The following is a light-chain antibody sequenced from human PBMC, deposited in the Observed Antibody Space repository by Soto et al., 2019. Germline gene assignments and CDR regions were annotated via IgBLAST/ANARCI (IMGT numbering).Light chain of an antibody. CDR2: AAS. CDR3: LQHNSYPPT. CDR1: QDISNY. Sequence: DIQMTQSPSSLSASVGDRVTLTCQASQDISNYLNWYQQKPGKAPKRLIYAASSLQSGVPSRFSGSGSGTEFTLTISSLQPEDFASYFCLQHNSYPPTLGQGTKVDIK. J-gene: IGKJ1*01. V-gene: IGKV1-17*01.